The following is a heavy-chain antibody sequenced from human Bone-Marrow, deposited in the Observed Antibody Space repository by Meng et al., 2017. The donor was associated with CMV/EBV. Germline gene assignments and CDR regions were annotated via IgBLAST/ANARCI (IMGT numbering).Heavy chain of an antibody. CDR3: ARDGPDYDDHHDGFDI. V-gene: IGHV3-23*01. Sequence: ESLKISCAASGFTFSSYAMSWVRQAPGKGLEWVSAISGSGGSTYDADSVKGRFTISRDNSKNTLYLQMNSLRAEDTAVYYCARDGPDYDDHHDGFDIWGPGTMVTVSS. D-gene: IGHD4-17*01. CDR2: ISGSGGST. CDR1: GFTFSSYA. J-gene: IGHJ3*02.